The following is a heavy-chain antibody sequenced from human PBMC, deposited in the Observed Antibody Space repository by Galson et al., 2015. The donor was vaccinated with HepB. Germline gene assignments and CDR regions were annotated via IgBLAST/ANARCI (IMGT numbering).Heavy chain of an antibody. V-gene: IGHV3-21*01. CDR2: IDTSSTYI. Sequence: SLRLSCAASGFTFSPYNMNWVRQAPGKGLEWVSSIDTSSTYIYYADSVKGRFTISRDNAKNSLYLQMNSLSAEDTAMYYCARVIRAEAGTYYFDYWGQGTLVTVSS. D-gene: IGHD6-19*01. CDR1: GFTFSPYN. CDR3: ARVIRAEAGTYYFDY. J-gene: IGHJ4*02.